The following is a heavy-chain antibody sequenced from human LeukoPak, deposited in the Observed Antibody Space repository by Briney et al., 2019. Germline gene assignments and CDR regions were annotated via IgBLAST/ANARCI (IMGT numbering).Heavy chain of an antibody. V-gene: IGHV7-4-1*01. Sequence: GASVKVSCKASGYTFTSYAMNWVRQAPGQGLEWMGWINTNTGNPTYAQGFTGRLVFSLDTSVSTAYLQIGSLKAEDTAVYYCARQPLTDTAMGGFFDWGERYYYFDYWGQGTLVTVSS. D-gene: IGHD5-18*01. CDR1: GYTFTSYA. J-gene: IGHJ4*02. CDR2: INTNTGNP. CDR3: ARQPLTDTAMGGFFDWGERYYYFDY.